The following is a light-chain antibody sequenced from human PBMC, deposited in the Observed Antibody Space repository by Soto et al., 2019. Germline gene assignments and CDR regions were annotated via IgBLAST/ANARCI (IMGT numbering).Light chain of an antibody. Sequence: EIVLTQSPATLSMYPEERDTLSCRASQSVSSYLAWYQQKPGQAPRLLIYDASNRATGIPARFSGSGSGTDFTLTISSLEPEDFAVYYCQQRSNWPLTFGGGTKVDIK. CDR2: DAS. J-gene: IGKJ4*01. CDR3: QQRSNWPLT. V-gene: IGKV3-11*01. CDR1: QSVSSY.